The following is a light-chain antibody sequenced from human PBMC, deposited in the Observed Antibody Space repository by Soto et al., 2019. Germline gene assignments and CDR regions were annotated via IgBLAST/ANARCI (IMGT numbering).Light chain of an antibody. CDR1: QSVSTNF. J-gene: IGKJ1*01. CDR3: QQYGTTSWT. V-gene: IGKV3-20*01. CDR2: GAS. Sequence: EIVLTQSPGTLSLSPGEGATLSCRASQSVSTNFFAWYQQKPGQAPRLLIYGASTRATGIPDRFSGSGSGTDFTLTISRLEPEDFAVYYCQQYGTTSWTFGQGTNVDIK.